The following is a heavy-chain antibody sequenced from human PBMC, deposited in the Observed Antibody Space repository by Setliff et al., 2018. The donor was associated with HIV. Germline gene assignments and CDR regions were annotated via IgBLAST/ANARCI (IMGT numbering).Heavy chain of an antibody. V-gene: IGHV1-2*02. CDR1: GYTFTDYY. CDR3: ARSTTAD. CDR2: IYPNTGGT. J-gene: IGHJ4*02. D-gene: IGHD4-17*01. Sequence: ASVKVSCKASGYTFTDYYIHWVRQAPGQGLEWMGWIYPNTGGTNYEQKFQGRGTMTRETSISKAYMELSRLRSDDTAVYYCARSTTADCGQGTMVTVSS.